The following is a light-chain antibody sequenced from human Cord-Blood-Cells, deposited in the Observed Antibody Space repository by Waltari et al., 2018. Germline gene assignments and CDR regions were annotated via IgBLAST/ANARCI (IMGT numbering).Light chain of an antibody. Sequence: GQAPVLVIYGKNNRPSGIPDRFSGSSSGITASLTITGAQAEDEADYYCNSRDSSGNHYVFGTGTKVTVL. J-gene: IGLJ1*01. CDR2: GKN. V-gene: IGLV3-19*01. CDR3: NSRDSSGNHYV.